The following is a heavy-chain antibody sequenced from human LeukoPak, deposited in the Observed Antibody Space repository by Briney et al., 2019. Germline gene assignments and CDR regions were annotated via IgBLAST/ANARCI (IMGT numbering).Heavy chain of an antibody. Sequence: SETLSLTCAVYDGSFSGFYWSWIRQPPGKGLEWIGEINHSGSTNQNPSLKSRVTMSVDTSKNQLSLKLGSVTAADTAVYYCARDEGYCSSTSCLLVGYYYYGMDVWGQGTTVTVSS. CDR3: ARDEGYCSSTSCLLVGYYYYGMDV. J-gene: IGHJ6*02. V-gene: IGHV4-34*01. D-gene: IGHD2-2*01. CDR1: DGSFSGFY. CDR2: INHSGST.